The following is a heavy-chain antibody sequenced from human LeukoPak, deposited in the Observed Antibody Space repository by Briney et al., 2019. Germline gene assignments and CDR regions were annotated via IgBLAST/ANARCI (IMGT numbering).Heavy chain of an antibody. CDR2: ISAYNGNT. J-gene: IGHJ6*02. CDR3: AREYTDYYYGMDV. Sequence: ASVKVSCKASGYTFTSYGISWVRQAPGQGLEWMGWISAYNGNTNYAQKLQGRVTMTTDTSTSTAYMELSSLRSEDTAVYYCAREYTDYYYGMDVWGQGTTVTVSS. D-gene: IGHD2-2*02. V-gene: IGHV1-18*01. CDR1: GYTFTSYG.